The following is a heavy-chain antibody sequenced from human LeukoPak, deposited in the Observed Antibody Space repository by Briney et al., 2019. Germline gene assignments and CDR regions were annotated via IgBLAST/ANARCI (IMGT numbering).Heavy chain of an antibody. CDR3: AREDIVVVVAVTETVYYYYGMDV. J-gene: IGHJ6*02. CDR2: IYYSGST. CDR1: GGAISSGDYY. Sequence: SETLSLTCTVSGGAISSGDYYWSWIRQPPGKGLEWIGYIYYSGSTYYNPSLKSRVTISVDTSKNQFSLKLSSVTAADTAVYYCAREDIVVVVAVTETVYYYYGMDVWGQGTTVTVSS. D-gene: IGHD2-15*01. V-gene: IGHV4-30-4*01.